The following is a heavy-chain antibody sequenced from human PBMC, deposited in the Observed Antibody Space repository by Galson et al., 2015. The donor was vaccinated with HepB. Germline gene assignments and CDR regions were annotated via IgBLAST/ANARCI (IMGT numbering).Heavy chain of an antibody. J-gene: IGHJ3*02. CDR2: ISGSGGST. CDR3: AKIRTFGVVISSAFDI. D-gene: IGHD3-3*01. Sequence: SLRLSCAASGFTFSSYAMSWVRQAPGKGLEWVSAISGSGGSTYYADSVKGRFTISRDNSKNTLYLQMNSLRAEDTAVYYCAKIRTFGVVISSAFDIWGQGTMVTVSS. V-gene: IGHV3-23*01. CDR1: GFTFSSYA.